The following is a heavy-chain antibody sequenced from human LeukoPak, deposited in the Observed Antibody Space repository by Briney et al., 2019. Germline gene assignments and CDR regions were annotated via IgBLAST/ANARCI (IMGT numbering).Heavy chain of an antibody. Sequence: ASVKVSCKASGYTFTSYGISWVRQAPGQGLEWMGWISACNGNTNYAQKLQGRVTMTTDTSTSTAYMELRSLRSDDTAVYYCANSPSGLGLFDPWGQGTLVTVSS. CDR2: ISACNGNT. V-gene: IGHV1-18*01. D-gene: IGHD5-12*01. J-gene: IGHJ5*02. CDR1: GYTFTSYG. CDR3: ANSPSGLGLFDP.